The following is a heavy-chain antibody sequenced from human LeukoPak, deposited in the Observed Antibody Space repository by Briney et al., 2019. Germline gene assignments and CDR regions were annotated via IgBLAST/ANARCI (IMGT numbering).Heavy chain of an antibody. CDR2: ISYDGSNK. CDR3: AKGGRYCSSTSCHPFDY. V-gene: IGHV3-30*18. J-gene: IGHJ4*02. Sequence: GSLRLSCAASGFTFSNYWMSWVRQAPGKGLEWVAVISYDGSNKYYADSVKGRFTISRDNSKNTLYLQMNSLRAEDTAVYYCAKGGRYCSSTSCHPFDYWGQGTLVTVSS. CDR1: GFTFSNYW. D-gene: IGHD2-2*01.